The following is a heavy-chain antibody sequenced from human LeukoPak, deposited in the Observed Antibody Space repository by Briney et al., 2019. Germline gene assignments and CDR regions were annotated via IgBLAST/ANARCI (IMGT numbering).Heavy chain of an antibody. D-gene: IGHD1-1*01. Sequence: PGGSLRLSCAASGFAVSSNYMSWVRQAPGMGLEWVSVIHSSGATYYADSVKGRFTMSRHSSNNTLHLQMNSLRPEDTAIYYCARALRTGTDYYYYYGMDVWGQGTTVTVSS. CDR2: IHSSGAT. CDR1: GFAVSSNY. V-gene: IGHV3-53*04. CDR3: ARALRTGTDYYYYYGMDV. J-gene: IGHJ6*02.